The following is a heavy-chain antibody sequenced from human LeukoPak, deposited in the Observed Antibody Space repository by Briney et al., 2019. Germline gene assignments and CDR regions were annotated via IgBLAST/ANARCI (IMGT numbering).Heavy chain of an antibody. V-gene: IGHV1-46*01. Sequence: GASVKVSCKASGYTFTSYYMYWVRQAPGQGLEWMGIINPSRGNTNYAQRFQGRVTMTRDMSTSTVYMELSRLRSDDTAVYYCARILYDILTGYSPDAFDIWGQGTMVTVSS. CDR3: ARILYDILTGYSPDAFDI. J-gene: IGHJ3*02. CDR2: INPSRGNT. CDR1: GYTFTSYY. D-gene: IGHD3-9*01.